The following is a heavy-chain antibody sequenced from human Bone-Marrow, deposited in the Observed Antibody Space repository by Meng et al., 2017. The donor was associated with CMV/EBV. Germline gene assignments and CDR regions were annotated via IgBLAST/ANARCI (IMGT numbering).Heavy chain of an antibody. CDR2: ISSSGSTI. D-gene: IGHD3-3*01. CDR3: AKSRITIFGALDY. V-gene: IGHV3-11*01. CDR1: GFTFSDYY. J-gene: IGHJ4*02. Sequence: GGSLRLSCAASGFTFSDYYMSRIRQAPGKGLEWVSYISSSGSTIYYADSVKGRFTISRDNAKNSLYLQMNSLRAEDTAVYYCAKSRITIFGALDYWGQGTLVTVSS.